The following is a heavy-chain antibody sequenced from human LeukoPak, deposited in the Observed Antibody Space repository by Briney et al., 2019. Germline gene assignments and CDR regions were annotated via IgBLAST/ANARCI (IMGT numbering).Heavy chain of an antibody. V-gene: IGHV3-66*02. D-gene: IGHD3-22*01. J-gene: IGHJ3*02. Sequence: GGSLRLSCAASGFTVSSNYMSWVRQAPGKGLESVSVIYSGGSTYYADSVKGRFTISRDNSKNTLYLQMNSLRAEDTAVYYCASYHDSSGYYYVAAFDIWGQGTMVTVSS. CDR2: IYSGGST. CDR3: ASYHDSSGYYYVAAFDI. CDR1: GFTVSSNY.